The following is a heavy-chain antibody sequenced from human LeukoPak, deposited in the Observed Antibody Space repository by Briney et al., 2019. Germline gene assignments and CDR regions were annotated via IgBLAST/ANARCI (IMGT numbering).Heavy chain of an antibody. Sequence: ASVKVSCKASGYTFTGYYMHWVRQAPGQGLEWMGWINPNSGGTNYAQKFQGRVTMTRDTSISTAYMELSRLRSDDTAVYYCARVKSPYSSSWIFNAFDIWGQGTMVTVSS. J-gene: IGHJ3*02. CDR3: ARVKSPYSSSWIFNAFDI. CDR2: INPNSGGT. CDR1: GYTFTGYY. D-gene: IGHD6-13*01. V-gene: IGHV1-2*02.